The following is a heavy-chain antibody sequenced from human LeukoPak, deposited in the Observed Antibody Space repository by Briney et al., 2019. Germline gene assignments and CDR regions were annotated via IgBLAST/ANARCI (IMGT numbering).Heavy chain of an antibody. D-gene: IGHD7-27*01. CDR2: INPNSGGT. J-gene: IGHJ2*01. CDR1: GYTFTGYY. V-gene: IGHV1-2*02. Sequence: ASVRVSCKPSGYTFTGYYIHWVRQAPGQGLEWMGWINPNSGGTDYAQKFQGRVTMTRDTSISTAYMELSSLRSDDTAVYYCAIQPWGSGNNWYFDLWGRGTLVTVSS. CDR3: AIQPWGSGNNWYFDL.